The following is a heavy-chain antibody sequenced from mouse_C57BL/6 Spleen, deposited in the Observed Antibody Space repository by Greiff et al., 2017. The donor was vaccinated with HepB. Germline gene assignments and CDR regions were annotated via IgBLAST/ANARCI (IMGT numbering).Heavy chain of an antibody. Sequence: QVQLQQSGAELVRPGTSVKVSCKASGYAFTNYLIEWVKQRPGQGLEWIGVINPGSGGTNYNEKFKGKATLTADKSSSTAYMQLSSLTSEDSAVYFCASEDDGYSSWFAYWGQGTLVTVSA. D-gene: IGHD2-3*01. J-gene: IGHJ3*01. CDR3: ASEDDGYSSWFAY. CDR2: INPGSGGT. V-gene: IGHV1-54*01. CDR1: GYAFTNYL.